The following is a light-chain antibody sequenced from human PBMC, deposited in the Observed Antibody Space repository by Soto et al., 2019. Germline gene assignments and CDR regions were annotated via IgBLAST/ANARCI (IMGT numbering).Light chain of an antibody. CDR2: EVR. V-gene: IGLV2-14*01. CDR3: SSYTSTSTQV. CDR1: SSDIGRYNY. J-gene: IGLJ1*01. Sequence: QSVLTQPASVSGSPGQSITIACTGTSSDIGRYNYVSWYQQHPGKVPKLIISEVRNRPSGVSDRFSGSKSGNSASLTISGLQAGDEADYYCSSYTSTSTQVFGSRTKVTVL.